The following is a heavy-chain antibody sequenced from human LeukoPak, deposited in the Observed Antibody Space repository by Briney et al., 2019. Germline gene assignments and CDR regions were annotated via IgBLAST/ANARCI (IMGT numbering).Heavy chain of an antibody. Sequence: PGGSLRLSCAASGFTFSSYGMHWVRQAPGKGLEWVAVISYDGSNKYYADSVKGRFTISRDNSKNTLYLQMNSLRAEDTAVYYCAKDRGLRDGYNSLDYWGQGTLVTVSS. CDR1: GFTFSSYG. CDR2: ISYDGSNK. J-gene: IGHJ4*02. D-gene: IGHD5-24*01. CDR3: AKDRGLRDGYNSLDY. V-gene: IGHV3-30*18.